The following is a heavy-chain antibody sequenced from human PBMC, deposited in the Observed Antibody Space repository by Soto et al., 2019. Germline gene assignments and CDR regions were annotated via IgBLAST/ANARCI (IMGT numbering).Heavy chain of an antibody. J-gene: IGHJ5*02. CDR3: ARTEQDYSTWFDP. D-gene: IGHD2-15*01. V-gene: IGHV4-59*01. Sequence: SETLSLTCTVSGGSISSYYWSWIRQPPGKGLEWIGYIYYSGSTNYNPSLKSRVTISVDTSKNQFSLKLSSVTAADTAVYYCARTEQDYSTWFDPWGQGTLVTVSS. CDR2: IYYSGST. CDR1: GGSISSYY.